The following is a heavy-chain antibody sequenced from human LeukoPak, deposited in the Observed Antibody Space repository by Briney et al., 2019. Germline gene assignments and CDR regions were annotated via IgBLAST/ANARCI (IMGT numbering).Heavy chain of an antibody. CDR3: AREGYSRRHLDY. Sequence: GRSLRLSCAASGFTFSSYAMHWVRQAPGKGLEWVAGISYDGSNKDYADSVKGRFTISRDNAKNTLYLQMNSLRAEDTAVYYCAREGYSRRHLDYWGQGTLVTVSS. J-gene: IGHJ4*02. D-gene: IGHD2-2*02. CDR2: ISYDGSNK. V-gene: IGHV3-30-3*01. CDR1: GFTFSSYA.